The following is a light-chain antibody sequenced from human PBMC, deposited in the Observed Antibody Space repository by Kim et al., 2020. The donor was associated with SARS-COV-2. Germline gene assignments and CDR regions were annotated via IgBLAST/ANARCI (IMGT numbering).Light chain of an antibody. CDR1: QSISMW. V-gene: IGKV1-5*03. CDR2: KAS. J-gene: IGKJ1*01. Sequence: DIQMTQSPSTLSASVGDSVTITCRASQSISMWLAWYQQKPGKAPKLLIYKASNLESGVPSRFSGSGSGTDFTLTISSLQPDDFAAYFCQDYSTYSFGQGTKVDIK. CDR3: QDYSTYS.